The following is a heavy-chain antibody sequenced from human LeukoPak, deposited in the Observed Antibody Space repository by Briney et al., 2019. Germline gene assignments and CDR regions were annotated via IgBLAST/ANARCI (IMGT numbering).Heavy chain of an antibody. CDR2: TYYRSKWYN. Sequence: PSQTLSLTCAISGDSVSSNSAAWNWIRQSPSRGLEWLGRTYYRSKWYNGYAVSVKSRITINPDTSKNQFSLQLNSVTPEDTAVYYCASLTQSAVAGHFDYWGQGTLVTVSS. V-gene: IGHV6-1*01. CDR3: ASLTQSAVAGHFDY. CDR1: GDSVSSNSAA. J-gene: IGHJ4*02. D-gene: IGHD6-19*01.